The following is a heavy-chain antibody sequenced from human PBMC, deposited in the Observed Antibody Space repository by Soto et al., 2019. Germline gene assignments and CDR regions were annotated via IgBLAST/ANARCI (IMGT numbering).Heavy chain of an antibody. J-gene: IGHJ5*02. Sequence: SETLSLTCTVSGGSISSYYWSWIRQPPGKGLEWIGYIYYSGSTNYNPSLKSRVTISVDTSKNQFSLKLSSVTAADTAVYYCARVLYNWKLRFDPWGQGTLVTVSS. CDR2: IYYSGST. CDR1: GGSISSYY. CDR3: ARVLYNWKLRFDP. D-gene: IGHD1-20*01. V-gene: IGHV4-59*01.